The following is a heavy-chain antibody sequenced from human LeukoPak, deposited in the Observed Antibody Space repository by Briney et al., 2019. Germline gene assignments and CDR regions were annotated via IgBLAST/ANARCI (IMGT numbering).Heavy chain of an antibody. D-gene: IGHD4-17*01. J-gene: IGHJ4*02. V-gene: IGHV3-30*18. CDR1: GFTFSSYG. CDR2: ISYDGSNK. Sequence: GGSLRLSCAASGFTFSSYGMHWVRQAPGKGLEWVAVISYDGSNKYYADSVKGRFTISRDNSKNTLYLQMNSLRAEDTAVYYCAKDGGTTDGDFDYWGQETLVTVSS. CDR3: AKDGGTTDGDFDY.